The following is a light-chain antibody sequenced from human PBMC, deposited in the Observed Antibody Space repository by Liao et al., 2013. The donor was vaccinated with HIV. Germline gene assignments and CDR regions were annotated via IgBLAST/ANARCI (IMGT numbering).Light chain of an antibody. Sequence: SYVLTQTPSVSVAPGKTATVTCGGSNIGSKSVHWYQQKPGQAPVLLIYHASDRPSGIPERFSGSNSGNTATLTISRVEPGDEADYYCQLWDSSSDHPYVFGTGTQVIVL. CDR2: HAS. J-gene: IGLJ1*01. CDR3: QLWDSSSDHPYV. CDR1: NIGSKS. V-gene: IGLV3-21*01.